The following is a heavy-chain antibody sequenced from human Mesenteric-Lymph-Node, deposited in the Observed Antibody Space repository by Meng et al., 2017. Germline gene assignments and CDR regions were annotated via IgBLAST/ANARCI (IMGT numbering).Heavy chain of an antibody. D-gene: IGHD3-10*01. V-gene: IGHV4-34*01. J-gene: IGHJ5*02. CDR3: ARYGYYGSGSYYINWFDP. CDR1: GGSFSGYY. Sequence: SETLSLTCAVYGGSFSGYYWSWIRQPPGKGLEWIGEINHSGSTNYNPSLKSRVTISVDTSKNQFSLKLSSVTAADTAVYYCARYGYYGSGSYYINWFDPWGQGTLVTVSS. CDR2: INHSGST.